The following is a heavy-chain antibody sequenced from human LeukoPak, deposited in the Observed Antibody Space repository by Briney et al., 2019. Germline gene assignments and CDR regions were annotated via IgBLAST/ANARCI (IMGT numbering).Heavy chain of an antibody. V-gene: IGHV4-34*01. CDR3: ARDGGDYYDLGAFDI. CDR2: INHSGST. J-gene: IGHJ3*02. D-gene: IGHD2-21*01. CDR1: GGSFSGYS. Sequence: KPSETLSLTCAVYGGSFSGYSWSWIRQPPGKGLEWIGEINHSGSTNYNPSLKSRVTISVDTSKNQFSLKLSSVTAADTAVYYCARDGGDYYDLGAFDIWGQGTMVTVSS.